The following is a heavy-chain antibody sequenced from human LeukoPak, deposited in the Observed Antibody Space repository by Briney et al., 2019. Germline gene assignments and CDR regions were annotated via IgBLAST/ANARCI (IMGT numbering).Heavy chain of an antibody. J-gene: IGHJ4*01. V-gene: IGHV4-39*01. D-gene: IGHD3-16*01. CDR1: GGSISGNYY. CDR2: IFYTGKS. Sequence: SETLSLTCTVSGGSISGNYYWGWIRQPPGKGLEWIGSIFYTGKSNNNPSLKTRVTVSVDTSKNQFFLKVTSVTVADTAVYFCARLGDVEVNGGTLDYWGRGTLVTVSS. CDR3: ARLGDVEVNGGTLDY.